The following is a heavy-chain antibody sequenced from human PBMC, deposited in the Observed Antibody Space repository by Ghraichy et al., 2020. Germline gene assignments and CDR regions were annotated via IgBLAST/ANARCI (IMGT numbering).Heavy chain of an antibody. Sequence: GESLNISCAASGFTFNTYSMNWVRQAPGKGLEWVSYISGSSSNIYYADSVKGRFTISRDNAKNSLYLQMNSLRDEDTAVYYCARAASSGYYFGFDYWGQGTLVTVSS. D-gene: IGHD3-22*01. CDR1: GFTFNTYS. CDR2: ISGSSSNI. CDR3: ARAASSGYYFGFDY. J-gene: IGHJ4*02. V-gene: IGHV3-48*02.